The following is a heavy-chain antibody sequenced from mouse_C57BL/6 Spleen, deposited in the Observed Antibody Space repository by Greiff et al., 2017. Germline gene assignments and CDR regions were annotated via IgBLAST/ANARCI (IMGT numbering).Heavy chain of an antibody. V-gene: IGHV5-4*01. J-gene: IGHJ2*01. CDR1: GFTFSSYA. CDR3: ARASYEGDY. CDR2: ISDGGSYT. D-gene: IGHD2-3*01. Sequence: EVQGVESGGGLVKPGGSLKLSCAASGFTFSSYAMSWVRQTPEKRLEWVATISDGGSYTYYPDNVKGRFTISRDNAKNNLYLQMSHLKSEDTAMYYCARASYEGDYWGQGTTLTVSS.